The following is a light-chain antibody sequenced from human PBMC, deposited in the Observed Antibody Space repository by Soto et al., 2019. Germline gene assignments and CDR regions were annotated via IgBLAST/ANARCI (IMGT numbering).Light chain of an antibody. J-gene: IGKJ1*01. V-gene: IGKV3-20*01. CDR1: QSVSSSY. CDR2: GAS. CDR3: QQYDKWPRT. Sequence: EIVLTQSPGTLSLSPGERATLSCRASQSVSSSYLAWYQQKPGQAPRLLIYGASSRATGIPGRFSGSGSGTEFTLTISSLQSDDLAVYYCQQYDKWPRTFGQGTKVEIK.